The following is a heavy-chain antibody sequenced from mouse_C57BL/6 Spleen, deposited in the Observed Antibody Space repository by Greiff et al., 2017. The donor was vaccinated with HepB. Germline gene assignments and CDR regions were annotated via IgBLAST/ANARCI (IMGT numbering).Heavy chain of an antibody. J-gene: IGHJ3*01. CDR2: ISDGGSYT. D-gene: IGHD2-5*01. CDR3: ARDRSSNAWFAY. Sequence: DVHLVESGGGLVKPGGSLKLSCAASGFTFSSYAMSWVRQTPEKRLEWVATISDGGSYTYYPDNVKGRFTISRDNAKNNLYLQMSHLKSEDTAMYYCARDRSSNAWFAYWGQGTLVTVSA. CDR1: GFTFSSYA. V-gene: IGHV5-4*01.